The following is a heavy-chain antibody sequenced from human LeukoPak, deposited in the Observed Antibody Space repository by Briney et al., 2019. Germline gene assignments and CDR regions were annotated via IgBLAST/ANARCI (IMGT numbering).Heavy chain of an antibody. V-gene: IGHV3-21*01. CDR3: ARSAPTGTRGVDYYYYMDV. CDR2: ISSSSCYI. CDR1: GFTFSSYS. D-gene: IGHD1-14*01. Sequence: GGSLRLSCAASGFTFSSYSMNWVRQAPGKGLEWVSSISSSSCYIYYADSVKGRFTISRDNAKNSLYLQMNSLRAEDTAVYYCARSAPTGTRGVDYYYYMDVWGKGTTVTVSS. J-gene: IGHJ6*03.